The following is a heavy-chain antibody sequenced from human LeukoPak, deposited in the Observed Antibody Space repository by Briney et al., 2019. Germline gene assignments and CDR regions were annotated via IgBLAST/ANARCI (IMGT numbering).Heavy chain of an antibody. CDR3: ARFEYYGSGSEDY. Sequence: SETLSLTCTVSGGPISSSSYYWGWIRQPPGKGLEWIGSIYYSGSTYYNPSLKSRVTISVDTSKNQFSLKLSSVTAADTAVYYCARFEYYGSGSEDYWGQGTLVTVSS. CDR1: GGPISSSSYY. CDR2: IYYSGST. J-gene: IGHJ4*02. D-gene: IGHD3-10*01. V-gene: IGHV4-39*01.